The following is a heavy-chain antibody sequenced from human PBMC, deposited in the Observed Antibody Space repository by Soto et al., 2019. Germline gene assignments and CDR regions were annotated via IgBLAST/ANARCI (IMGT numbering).Heavy chain of an antibody. J-gene: IGHJ3*02. Sequence: GASVKVSCKASGFTFTSSAVQGVRQARGQRLEWIGWIVVGSGNTNYAQKFQERVTITRDMSTSTAYMELSSLRSEDTAVYYCEADLPDYDYVWGSANAFDIWGQGTMVTVSS. CDR2: IVVGSGNT. CDR1: GFTFTSSA. D-gene: IGHD3-16*01. V-gene: IGHV1-58*01. CDR3: EADLPDYDYVWGSANAFDI.